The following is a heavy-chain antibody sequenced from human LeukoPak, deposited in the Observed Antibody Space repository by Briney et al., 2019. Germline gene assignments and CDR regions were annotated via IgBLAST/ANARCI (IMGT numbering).Heavy chain of an antibody. CDR1: GYTFTGYY. J-gene: IGHJ5*02. CDR3: ARGRGIAVAGQRNWFDP. Sequence: ASVKVSCKASGYTFTGYYMHWVRQAPGQGLEWMGWINPNSGGTNYAQKFQGRVTMTRDTSISTAYMELSRLRSDDTAVYYCARGRGIAVAGQRNWFDPWGQGTLVTVSS. D-gene: IGHD6-19*01. CDR2: INPNSGGT. V-gene: IGHV1-2*02.